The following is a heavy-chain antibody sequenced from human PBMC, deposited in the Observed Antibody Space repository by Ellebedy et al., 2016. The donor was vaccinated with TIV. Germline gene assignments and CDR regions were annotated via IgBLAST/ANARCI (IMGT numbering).Heavy chain of an antibody. CDR2: ITPMFGTA. CDR1: GGIFSKYA. Sequence: SVKVSCXASGGIFSKYAISWVRQAPGQGLEWMGGITPMFGTANYAQKFQGRVTITADQSTSTAYMELSSLRSEDTAMYYCARDCGVDTSGYYLFYWGQGTLVTVSS. CDR3: ARDCGVDTSGYYLFY. J-gene: IGHJ4*02. D-gene: IGHD3-22*01. V-gene: IGHV1-69*13.